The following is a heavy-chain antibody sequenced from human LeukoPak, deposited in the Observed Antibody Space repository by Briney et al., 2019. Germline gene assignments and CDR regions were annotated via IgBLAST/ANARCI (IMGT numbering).Heavy chain of an antibody. J-gene: IGHJ4*02. V-gene: IGHV1-18*01. CDR1: GYTFTSYG. CDR2: ISAYNGNT. D-gene: IGHD3-10*01. CDR3: ARHIWFGEPNLQDDY. Sequence: GASVKVSCKASGYTFTSYGISWVRQAPGQGLEWMGWISAYNGNTNYAQKLQGRVTMTTDTSTSTAYMELRSLRSDDTAVYYCARHIWFGEPNLQDDYWGQGTLVTVSS.